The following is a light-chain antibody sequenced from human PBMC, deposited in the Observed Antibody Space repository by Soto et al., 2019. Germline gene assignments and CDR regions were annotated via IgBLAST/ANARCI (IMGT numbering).Light chain of an antibody. V-gene: IGLV4-69*01. Sequence: QPVLTQSPSASASLGASVKLTCTLSSGHSSYAIAWHQQQPEKGPRYLMKLNSDGSHSKGDGIPDRFSGSSSGAERYLTISSLQSEDEADYYWQTWGTGTYVVFGGGTQLTVL. CDR1: SGHSSYA. CDR3: QTWGTGTYVV. J-gene: IGLJ2*01. CDR2: LNSDGSH.